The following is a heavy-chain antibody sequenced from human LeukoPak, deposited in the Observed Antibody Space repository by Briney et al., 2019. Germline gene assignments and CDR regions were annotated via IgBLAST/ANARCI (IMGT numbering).Heavy chain of an antibody. Sequence: GGSLRLSCAASGFTFSSYSMNWVRQAPGKGLEWVSSISSSSSDIYYADSVKGRFTISRDNAKNSLYLQMNSLRAEDTAVYYCARELTYYYDSSGYSDYWGQGTLVTVSS. CDR1: GFTFSSYS. J-gene: IGHJ4*02. CDR3: ARELTYYYDSSGYSDY. CDR2: ISSSSSDI. D-gene: IGHD3-22*01. V-gene: IGHV3-21*01.